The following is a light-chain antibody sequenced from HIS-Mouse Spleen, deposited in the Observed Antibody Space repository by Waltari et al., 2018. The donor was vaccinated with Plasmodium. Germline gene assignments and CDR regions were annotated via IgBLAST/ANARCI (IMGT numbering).Light chain of an antibody. CDR1: SSAVGGYNY. V-gene: IGLV2-11*01. CDR2: DVS. J-gene: IGLJ3*02. CDR3: CSYAGSYAWV. Sequence: QSALTQPRSVSGSPGQSVTISCTGTSSAVGGYNYVSWYQPHPDKVPTLMIDDVSKRPSGVPDLFSVSKAGNPASLTISGLQAEDEADYYCCSYAGSYAWVFGGGTKLTVL.